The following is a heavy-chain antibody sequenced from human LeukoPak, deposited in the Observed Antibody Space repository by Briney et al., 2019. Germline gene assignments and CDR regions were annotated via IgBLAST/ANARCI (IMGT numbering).Heavy chain of an antibody. Sequence: SETLSLTCSVSGGSYSSYYWSSVRQSPGKGLEWIGYIHNSGRTNYNPSLKSRVTGFVDTSKNQVYLRLSCVTAADTAVYYCAGHGTISSESYFDYWGQGALVTVSS. V-gene: IGHV4-59*08. J-gene: IGHJ4*02. D-gene: IGHD1-14*01. CDR1: GGSYSSYY. CDR3: AGHGTISSESYFDY. CDR2: IHNSGRT.